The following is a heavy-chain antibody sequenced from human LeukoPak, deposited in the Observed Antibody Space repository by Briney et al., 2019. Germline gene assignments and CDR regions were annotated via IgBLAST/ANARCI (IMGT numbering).Heavy chain of an antibody. CDR2: ISGSGGST. V-gene: IGHV3-23*01. J-gene: IGHJ3*02. CDR1: GFTFSSYA. Sequence: PGGSLRLSCAASGFTFSSYAMSLVRQAPGKGLEWVSAISGSGGSTYYADSVKGRFTISRDNSKNTLYLQMDSLRAEDTAVYYCAKDGTYSSGWYHDAFDIWGQGTMVTVSS. CDR3: AKDGTYSSGWYHDAFDI. D-gene: IGHD6-19*01.